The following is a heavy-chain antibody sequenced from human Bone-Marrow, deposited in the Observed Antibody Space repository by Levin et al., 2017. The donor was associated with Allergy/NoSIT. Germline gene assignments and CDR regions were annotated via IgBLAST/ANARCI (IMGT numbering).Heavy chain of an antibody. J-gene: IGHJ3*02. CDR3: ARDSVGYSYGLAAFDI. Sequence: GESLKISCAASGFTFSDYYMSWIRQAPGKGLEWVSYISSSGSTIYYADSVKGRFTISRDNAKNSLYLQMNSLRAEDTAVYYCARDSVGYSYGLAAFDIWGQGTMVTVSS. CDR2: ISSSGSTI. V-gene: IGHV3-11*01. CDR1: GFTFSDYY. D-gene: IGHD5-18*01.